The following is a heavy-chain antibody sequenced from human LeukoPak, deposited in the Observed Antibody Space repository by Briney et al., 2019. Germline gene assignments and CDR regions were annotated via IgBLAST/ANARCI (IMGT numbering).Heavy chain of an antibody. V-gene: IGHV3-9*01. CDR1: GFTFVDYA. CDR2: ISWSSGSI. CDR3: AKGYYYDSSGYLDARNYFDY. D-gene: IGHD3-22*01. J-gene: IGHJ4*02. Sequence: GGCLRLSCAAAGFTFVDYAMDWVRQAPGEGLEWVSGISWSSGSIGYADSVKGRFTISRDNAKNSLYLQMNSLRAEDTALYYCAKGYYYDSSGYLDARNYFDYWGQGTLVTVSS.